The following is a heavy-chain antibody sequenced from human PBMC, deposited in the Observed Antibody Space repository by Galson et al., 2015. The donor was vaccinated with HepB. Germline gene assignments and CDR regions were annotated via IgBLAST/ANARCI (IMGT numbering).Heavy chain of an antibody. CDR3: AKECIAAAGTRKKVNGYFDL. D-gene: IGHD6-13*01. CDR2: ISGSGGST. V-gene: IGHV3-23*01. CDR1: GFTFSSYS. Sequence: SLRLSCAASGFTFSSYSMNWVRQAPGKGLEWVSAISGSGGSTYYADSVKGRFTISRDNSKNTLYLQMNSLRAEDTAVYYCAKECIAAAGTRKKVNGYFDLWGRGTLVTVSS. J-gene: IGHJ2*01.